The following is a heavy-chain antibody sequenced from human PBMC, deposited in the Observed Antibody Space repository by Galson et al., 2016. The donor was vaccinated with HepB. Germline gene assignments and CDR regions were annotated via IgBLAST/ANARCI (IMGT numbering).Heavy chain of an antibody. CDR3: AKDGGSYFSSAYWHFDL. V-gene: IGHV3-23*01. D-gene: IGHD1-26*01. CDR2: ISGDGGTT. Sequence: SLRLSCAASGFTFSSHAISWVRQAEGKGLEWVSAISGDGGTTDYADSVKGRFTISRDNSKNTLYLQMNSLGAEDTAVYYCAKDGGSYFSSAYWHFDLWGRGTLVTVSS. J-gene: IGHJ2*01. CDR1: GFTFSSHA.